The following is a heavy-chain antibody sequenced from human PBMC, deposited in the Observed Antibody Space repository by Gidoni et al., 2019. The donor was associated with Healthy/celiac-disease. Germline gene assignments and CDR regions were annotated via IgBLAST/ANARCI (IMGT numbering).Heavy chain of an antibody. V-gene: IGHV3-30*18. J-gene: IGHJ4*02. D-gene: IGHD4-17*01. Sequence: QVQLVESGGGVVPPGRSLRLSCAASGFTFSSYGMHWVRQAPGKGLEWVAVISYDGSNKYYADSVKGRFTISRDNSRNTLYLQMNSLRAEDTAVYYCAKDTTTVVTYSFDYWGQGILVTVSS. CDR2: ISYDGSNK. CDR3: AKDTTTVVTYSFDY. CDR1: GFTFSSYG.